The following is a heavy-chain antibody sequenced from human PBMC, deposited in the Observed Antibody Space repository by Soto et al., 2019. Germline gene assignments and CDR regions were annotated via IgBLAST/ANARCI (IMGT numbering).Heavy chain of an antibody. Sequence: PGGSLSLSCAASGFTFSNAWMNWVRQAPGKGLEWVGRIKSKTDGGTTDYAAPVKGRFTISRDDSKNTPYLQMNSLKTEDTAVYYCTKDIVATIPPSPYYYYGRDVGGKGTRVTVPS. V-gene: IGHV3-15*07. CDR3: TKDIVATIPPSPYYYYGRDV. CDR2: IKSKTDGGTT. J-gene: IGHJ6*04. CDR1: GFTFSNAW. D-gene: IGHD5-12*01.